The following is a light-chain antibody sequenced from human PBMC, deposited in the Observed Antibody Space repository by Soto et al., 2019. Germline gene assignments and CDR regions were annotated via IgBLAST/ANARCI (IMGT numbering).Light chain of an antibody. CDR2: SNN. V-gene: IGLV1-44*01. CDR3: AAWEDSLNPSFV. J-gene: IGLJ1*01. CDR1: RANIGSNT. Sequence: QSVLTQPPSVSETPGQKVTISCSGSRANIGSNTVNWYQHLPGTVPKLLIYSNNQRPSGVPDRFSGSKSGTSASLAISGLQSEDEADYYCAAWEDSLNPSFVFGTGTKVTVL.